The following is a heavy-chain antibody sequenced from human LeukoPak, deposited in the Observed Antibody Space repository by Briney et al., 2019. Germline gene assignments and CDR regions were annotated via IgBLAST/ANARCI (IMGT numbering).Heavy chain of an antibody. CDR1: GGSFSGYY. V-gene: IGHV4-34*01. Sequence: SETLSLTCAAYGGSFSGYYWSWIRQPPGKGLEWIGEINHSGSTNYNPSLKSRVTISVDTSKNQFSLKLSSVTAADMAVYYCARARVVYGGNFVGLYYGMDVWGQGTTVTVSS. D-gene: IGHD4-23*01. CDR2: INHSGST. J-gene: IGHJ6*02. CDR3: ARARVVYGGNFVGLYYGMDV.